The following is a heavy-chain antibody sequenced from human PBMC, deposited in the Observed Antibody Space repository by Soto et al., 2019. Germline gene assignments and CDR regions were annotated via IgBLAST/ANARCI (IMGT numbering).Heavy chain of an antibody. Sequence: QVQLVESGGGVVQPGRSLGLSCEVSGFPFSPYTMHWVRQGPGKGLEWGAVISYDGTNKYYAASVKGRFTISRDNSKNTLYLQMNSLRPDDTSVYYCARGGGFCGGDCYKGGADYWGQGTLVTVSS. J-gene: IGHJ4*02. CDR1: GFPFSPYT. D-gene: IGHD2-21*02. CDR3: ARGGGFCGGDCYKGGADY. CDR2: ISYDGTNK. V-gene: IGHV3-30-3*01.